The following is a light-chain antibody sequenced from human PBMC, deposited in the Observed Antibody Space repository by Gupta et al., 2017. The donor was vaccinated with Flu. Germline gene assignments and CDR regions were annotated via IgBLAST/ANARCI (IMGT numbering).Light chain of an antibody. J-gene: IGKJ2*01. V-gene: IGKV1-5*03. Sequence: PSTLSAFVGDRVTITCRASESITNKLAWYQQKPGKAPKLLIYMASTLDTGVPSRLSGSGSGTEFTLTISSLQPDDFATYYCQHDNSYPYTFGQGTKLEIK. CDR2: MAS. CDR3: QHDNSYPYT. CDR1: ESITNK.